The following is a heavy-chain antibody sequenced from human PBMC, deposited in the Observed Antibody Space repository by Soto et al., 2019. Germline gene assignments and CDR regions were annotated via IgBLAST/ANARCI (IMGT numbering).Heavy chain of an antibody. CDR2: IYYSGST. V-gene: IGHV4-39*01. CDR3: PRTLRAYYYGSGSNDS. CDR1: GGSISSSSYY. J-gene: IGHJ4*02. D-gene: IGHD3-10*01. Sequence: QLQLQESGPGLVKPSETLSLTCTVSGGSISSSSYYWGWIRQPPGKGLERIGSIYYSGSTYYNPSLTSRVTTCQYSCKNKLTLILSPVTAADTAVYYCPRTLRAYYYGSGSNDSWGQGTLVTVSS.